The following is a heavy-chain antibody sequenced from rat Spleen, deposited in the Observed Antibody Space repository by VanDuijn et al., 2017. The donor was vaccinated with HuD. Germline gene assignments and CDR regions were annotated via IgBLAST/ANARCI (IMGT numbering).Heavy chain of an antibody. CDR3: ARRHYGYTDYFDY. CDR2: ISYGDSSGHSST. J-gene: IGHJ2*01. V-gene: IGHV5-29*01. D-gene: IGHD1-9*01. CDR1: GLTFSDYG. Sequence: EVQLVESGGGFVQPGRSLKLSCAASGLTFSDYGMAWVRQAPTKGLEWVATISYGDSSGHSSTYYRDSVKGRFTISRDNAQSTLDLQMNSLRSEDTATYYCARRHYGYTDYFDYWGQGVMVTVSS.